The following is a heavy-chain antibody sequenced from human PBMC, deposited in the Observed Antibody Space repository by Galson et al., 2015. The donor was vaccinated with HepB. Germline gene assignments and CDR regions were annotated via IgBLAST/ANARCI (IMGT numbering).Heavy chain of an antibody. V-gene: IGHV1-3*04. CDR3: ARAARSRYCSGGSCYLFDY. CDR1: GYSFTSSA. Sequence: SVKVSCKASGYSFTSSAIHWVRQAPGQRLEWMGWINTGNGNTNYAQKLQGRVTMTTDTSTSTAYMELRSLRSDDTAVYYCARAARSRYCSGGSCYLFDYWGQGTLVTVSS. CDR2: INTGNGNT. D-gene: IGHD2-15*01. J-gene: IGHJ4*02.